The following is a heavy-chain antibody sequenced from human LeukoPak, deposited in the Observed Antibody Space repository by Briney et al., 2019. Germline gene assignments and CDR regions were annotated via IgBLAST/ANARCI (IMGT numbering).Heavy chain of an antibody. CDR3: ARFTKDSSSSSGYYFDY. CDR2: IYTSGST. D-gene: IGHD6-13*01. J-gene: IGHJ4*02. CDR1: GVSVTSYY. V-gene: IGHV4-4*07. Sequence: LETLSLTCTVSGVSVTSYYWSWLRQPAGKGLEWIGRIYTSGSTSYNPSLRSRLTMSVDTSKNQFSLNLSSVTAADTAVYYCARFTKDSSSSSGYYFDYWGQGTLVTVSS.